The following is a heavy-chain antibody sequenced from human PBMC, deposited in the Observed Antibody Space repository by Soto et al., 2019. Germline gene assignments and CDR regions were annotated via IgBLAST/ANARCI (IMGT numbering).Heavy chain of an antibody. CDR3: ATEGAPYSNSWYWVGAFDI. Sequence: SETLSLTCAVYGGSFSGYYWSWIRQPPGKGLEWIGEINHSGSTNYNPSLKSRVTISVDTSKNQFSLKLSSVTAADTAVYYCATEGAPYSNSWYWVGAFDIWGQGTMVTVSS. CDR2: INHSGST. V-gene: IGHV4-34*01. CDR1: GGSFSGYY. D-gene: IGHD6-13*01. J-gene: IGHJ3*02.